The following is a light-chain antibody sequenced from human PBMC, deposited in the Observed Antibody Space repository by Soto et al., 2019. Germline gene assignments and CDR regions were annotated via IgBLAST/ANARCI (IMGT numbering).Light chain of an antibody. J-gene: IGLJ3*02. CDR1: SSDVGGYDY. CDR2: EVR. Sequence: QSALTQPASVSGSPGQSITISCTGTSSDVGGYDYVSWYQQHPGKAPKVMIYEVRNRPSGVSNRFSGSKSGNTASLTISGLPAEDEAHYYCSSYTSSNTWVFGGGTKLTVL. V-gene: IGLV2-14*01. CDR3: SSYTSSNTWV.